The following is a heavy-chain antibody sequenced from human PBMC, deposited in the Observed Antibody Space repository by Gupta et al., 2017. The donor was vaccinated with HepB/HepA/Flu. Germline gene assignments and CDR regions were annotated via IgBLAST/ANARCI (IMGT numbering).Heavy chain of an antibody. CDR1: GYTFTSYD. Sequence: QVQLVQSGAEVKKPGASVKVSCKASGYTFTSYDLNWVRQATGQGLEWMGWMNPNRGNTGYAQKFQGRVTMTRNTSISTAYMELSSLRSEDTAVYYCARSLDYYDSSGYYYIFDYWGQGTLVTVSS. CDR3: ARSLDYYDSSGYYYIFDY. J-gene: IGHJ4*02. V-gene: IGHV1-8*01. CDR2: MNPNRGNT. D-gene: IGHD3-22*01.